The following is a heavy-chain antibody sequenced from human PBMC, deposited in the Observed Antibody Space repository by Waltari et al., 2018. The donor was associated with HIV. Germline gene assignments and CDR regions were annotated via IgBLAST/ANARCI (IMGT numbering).Heavy chain of an antibody. CDR3: AQKGWDSSGYYDDY. CDR1: GGSLSGYY. D-gene: IGHD3-22*01. Sequence: QVQLQQWGAGLLKPSETLSLTCAVYGGSLSGYYWSWIRQPPGTGLGWIGEISHSGSTIYTPSLKRRVTTSVDPSKNQFSLKLSSVTAADTAVYYCAQKGWDSSGYYDDYWGQGTLVTVSS. J-gene: IGHJ4*02. V-gene: IGHV4-34*01. CDR2: ISHSGST.